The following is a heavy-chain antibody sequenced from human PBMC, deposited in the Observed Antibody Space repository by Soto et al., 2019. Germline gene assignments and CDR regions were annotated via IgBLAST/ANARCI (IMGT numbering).Heavy chain of an antibody. CDR3: ARWRFGAGPDSFDI. Sequence: GGSLRLSCAVSGFTFSRYGMHWVRQAPGEGLEWVAVISIDGSGKDYGDSVKGRFTVSRDNSNNTLYQLMTSPRPDNTAVFCCARWRFGAGPDSFDIWGQGTLVTVSS. D-gene: IGHD3-3*01. V-gene: IGHV3-30*03. J-gene: IGHJ4*02. CDR1: GFTFSRYG. CDR2: ISIDGSGK.